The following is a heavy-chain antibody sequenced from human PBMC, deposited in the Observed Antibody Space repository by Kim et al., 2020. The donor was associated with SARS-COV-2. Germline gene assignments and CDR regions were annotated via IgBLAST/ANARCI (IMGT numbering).Heavy chain of an antibody. CDR1: GFSFGSFG. CDR3: KVSAWCDMYV. J-gene: IGHJ6*01. V-gene: IGHV3-23*01. Sequence: GGSLRLSCAASGFSFGSFGMTWVRQAPGKGLEWVSSIHAGGADTYYADSVKGRFIISRDNANNILHLQMNSLRADDTAFYYCKVSAWCDMYVLGQGATVT. CDR2: IHAGGADT. D-gene: IGHD2-8*02.